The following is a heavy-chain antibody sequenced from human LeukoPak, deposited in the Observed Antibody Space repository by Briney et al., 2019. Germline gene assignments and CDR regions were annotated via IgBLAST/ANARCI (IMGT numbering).Heavy chain of an antibody. CDR2: IYVSGST. CDR1: GGSISSGDYY. D-gene: IGHD2-21*02. CDR3: AREVHCGANCYSGWFDA. Sequence: SQTLSLTCTVSGGSISSGDYYWSWSRQHPGKGPEWIGYIYVSGSTYYNPSLKSRVTTSIDTSKNQFSLKLSSVTAADTAVYYCAREVHCGANCYSGWFDAWGQGTLVTVSS. V-gene: IGHV4-31*03. J-gene: IGHJ5*02.